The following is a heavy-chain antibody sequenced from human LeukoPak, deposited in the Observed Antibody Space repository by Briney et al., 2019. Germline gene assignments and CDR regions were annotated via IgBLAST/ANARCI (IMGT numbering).Heavy chain of an antibody. Sequence: SVKVSCKASGYTFTSSDINWVRQATGQGLEWMGWINPNSGDTGYAQKFQGRLTMTRDTTISTAYMELSSLRSEDTAVYYCARDGADFWSGHYYYYMDVWGKGTTVTVSS. CDR1: GYTFTSSD. D-gene: IGHD3-3*01. J-gene: IGHJ6*03. CDR3: ARDGADFWSGHYYYYMDV. V-gene: IGHV1-8*01. CDR2: INPNSGDT.